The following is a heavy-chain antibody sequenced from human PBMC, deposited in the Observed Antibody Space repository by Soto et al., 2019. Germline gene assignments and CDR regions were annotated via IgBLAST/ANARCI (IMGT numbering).Heavy chain of an antibody. CDR2: IIPIIPTA. D-gene: IGHD3-3*01. Sequence: GASVKVSCKASGDTFSTYSFIWMRQAPGRGLEWMGGIIPIIPTANYAQKFHDRVTITADDSTTTVYMELSSLRSEDTAVYYCARGSEEWSNLGYFNYWGQGTLVTVSS. CDR3: ARGSEEWSNLGYFNY. J-gene: IGHJ4*02. V-gene: IGHV1-69*13. CDR1: GDTFSTYS.